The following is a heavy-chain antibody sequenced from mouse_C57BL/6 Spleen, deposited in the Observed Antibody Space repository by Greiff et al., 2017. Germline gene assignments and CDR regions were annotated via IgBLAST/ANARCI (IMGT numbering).Heavy chain of an antibody. Sequence: QVQLQQSGPELVKPGASVKISCKASGYAFSSSWMNWVKQRPGKGLEWIGRIYPGDGDTNYNGKFKGKATLTADKSSSTAYMQLSSLTSEDSAVYFCARAGEGYWGQGTTLTVSS. J-gene: IGHJ2*01. CDR1: GYAFSSSW. CDR2: IYPGDGDT. D-gene: IGHD2-13*01. V-gene: IGHV1-82*01. CDR3: ARAGEGY.